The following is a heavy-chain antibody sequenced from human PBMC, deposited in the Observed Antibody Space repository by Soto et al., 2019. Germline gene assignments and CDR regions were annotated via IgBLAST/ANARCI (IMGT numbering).Heavy chain of an antibody. CDR2: ISWNSGSI. V-gene: IGHV3-9*01. J-gene: IGHJ4*02. Sequence: EVQLVESGGGLVQAGRSLRLSCAASGFTLDDYAMHWVRQAPGKGLEWVSGISWNSGSIGYADSVKGRFTISRDNAKNSLYLQMNSLRAEDTALYYCAKDRGLVLSFYFDYWGQGTLVTVSS. D-gene: IGHD6-19*01. CDR1: GFTLDDYA. CDR3: AKDRGLVLSFYFDY.